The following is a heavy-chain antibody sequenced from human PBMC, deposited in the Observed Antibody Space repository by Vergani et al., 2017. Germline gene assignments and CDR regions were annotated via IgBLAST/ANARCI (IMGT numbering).Heavy chain of an antibody. CDR2: IIPIFGTA. CDR1: GGTFSSYA. D-gene: IGHD5-24*01. Sequence: QVQLVQSGAEVKKPGSSVKVSCKASGGTFSSYAISWVRQAPGQGLEWMGGIIPIFGTANYAQKFQGRVTITADESTSTAYMELSSLRSEDTAVYYCASDRGGDGYNYFRYFDLWGRGTLVTVSS. J-gene: IGHJ2*01. V-gene: IGHV1-69*01. CDR3: ASDRGGDGYNYFRYFDL.